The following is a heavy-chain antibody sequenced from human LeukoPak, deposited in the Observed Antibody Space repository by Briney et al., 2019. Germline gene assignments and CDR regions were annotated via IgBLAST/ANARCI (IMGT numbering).Heavy chain of an antibody. V-gene: IGHV4-59*01. J-gene: IGHJ6*02. CDR3: ARSSSSYYYYYYGMDV. D-gene: IGHD6-6*01. Sequence: PSETLSLTCTVSGGSISSYYWSWIRQPPGKGLEWIGYIYYSRSTNYNPSLKSRVTISVDTSKNQFSLKLSSVTAADTAVYYCARSSSSYYYYYYGMDVWGQGTTVTVSS. CDR1: GGSISSYY. CDR2: IYYSRST.